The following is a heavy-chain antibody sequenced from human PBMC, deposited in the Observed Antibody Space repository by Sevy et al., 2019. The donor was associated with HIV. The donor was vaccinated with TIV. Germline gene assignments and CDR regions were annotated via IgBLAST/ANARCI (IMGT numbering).Heavy chain of an antibody. D-gene: IGHD4-17*01. J-gene: IGHJ3*02. CDR1: GFTFSSYA. CDR3: AKGDEPATDYGDYVPNAFDI. CDR2: ISGPGGTT. Sequence: GGSLRLSCAASGFTFSSYAMSWVRQAPGEGLEWVSSISGPGGTTYYADSVKGRFTVSRDNSKNTLYLQMNSLRGDDSALYYCAKGDEPATDYGDYVPNAFDIWGQGTMVTVSS. V-gene: IGHV3-23*01.